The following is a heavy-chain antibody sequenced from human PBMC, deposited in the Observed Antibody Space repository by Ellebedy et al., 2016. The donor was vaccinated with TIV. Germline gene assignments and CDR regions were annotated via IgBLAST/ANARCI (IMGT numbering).Heavy chain of an antibody. CDR3: ASLGHSSSSYHYYGMDV. CDR1: GHTFTNYA. J-gene: IGHJ6*02. D-gene: IGHD6-6*01. CDR2: INTGDDNT. V-gene: IGHV1-3*04. Sequence: AASVKVSCKVSGHTFTNYALHWVRQAPGQSLEWMGWINTGDDNTKCSQKFQGRVTITRDPAANTAYMDLSSLTSEDTAVYYCASLGHSSSSYHYYGMDVWGQGTTVTVSS.